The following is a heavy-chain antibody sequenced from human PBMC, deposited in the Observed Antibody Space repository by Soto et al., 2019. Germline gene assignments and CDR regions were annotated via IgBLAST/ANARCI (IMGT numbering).Heavy chain of an antibody. J-gene: IGHJ4*02. D-gene: IGHD2-8*01. V-gene: IGHV3-23*01. CDR2: ITGSGGST. Sequence: GGSLRLSCAASGFTFSTYAMSWVRQAPGKGLEWVSTITGSGGSTYYADSVKGRFTISRDNSKNTLYVQMNSLTAEDTAVYYCARIWDGSMHMNFPVWGQGTLVPVSS. CDR3: ARIWDGSMHMNFPV. CDR1: GFTFSTYA.